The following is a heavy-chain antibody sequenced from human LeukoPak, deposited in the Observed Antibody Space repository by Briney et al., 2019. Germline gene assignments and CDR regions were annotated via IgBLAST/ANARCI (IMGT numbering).Heavy chain of an antibody. CDR3: AKGRAGGWNGGDR. Sequence: GGSLRLSCVVSGLTFSSCAMTWVRQAPGKGLEWVSAISGGGGGTTYYAESVKGRFTISGDNSKNTVYLQMHSLRAEDTAIYFCAKGRAGGWNGGDRWGQGTLVTVSS. CDR2: ISGGGGGTT. D-gene: IGHD1-1*01. V-gene: IGHV3-23*01. J-gene: IGHJ5*02. CDR1: GLTFSSCA.